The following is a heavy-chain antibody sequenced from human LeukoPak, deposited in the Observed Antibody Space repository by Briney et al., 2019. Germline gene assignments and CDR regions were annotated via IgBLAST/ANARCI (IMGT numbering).Heavy chain of an antibody. CDR2: IIPIFGTG. CDR1: GGTFSSYV. D-gene: IGHD3-3*01. J-gene: IGHJ5*02. Sequence: AVKLSCKASGGTFSSYVISWVRQAPGQGPEWMRRIIPIFGTGNYAQKFQGRVTITTDESTSTAYMELSSLRSEDTAVYYCARGEAYYDFLNWFDPWGQGTVVTVSS. V-gene: IGHV1-69*05. CDR3: ARGEAYYDFLNWFDP.